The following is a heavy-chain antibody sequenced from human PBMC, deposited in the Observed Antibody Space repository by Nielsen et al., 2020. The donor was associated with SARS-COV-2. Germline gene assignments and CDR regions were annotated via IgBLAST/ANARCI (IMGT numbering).Heavy chain of an antibody. V-gene: IGHV3-30*03. CDR2: ISFDGRYK. CDR1: GFTFSSYA. D-gene: IGHD1-26*01. CDR3: ARTYSGSYIDGFDI. J-gene: IGHJ3*02. Sequence: GSLKISCAASGFTFSSYAIQWVRQAPGKGLEWVAVISFDGRYKFYADSVKGRFTISRDNSKNTVYLQMNSLRPEDAAMYYCARTYSGSYIDGFDIWGQGTMVTVSS.